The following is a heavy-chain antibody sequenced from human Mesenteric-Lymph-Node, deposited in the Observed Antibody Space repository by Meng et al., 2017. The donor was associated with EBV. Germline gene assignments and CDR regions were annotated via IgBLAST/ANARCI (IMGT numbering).Heavy chain of an antibody. CDR3: ARGYAGYYGKLFDY. Sequence: QVQLQEWGAGLLKPSETLSLTCAVYGGSFSGYYWTWIRQPPGRGLEWIGEINHSGSTNHNPSLKSRVTTSADASKDQFSLKLSSVTAADTAVYYCARGYAGYYGKLFDYWGQGTLVTVSS. CDR2: INHSGST. J-gene: IGHJ4*02. V-gene: IGHV4-34*01. CDR1: GGSFSGYY. D-gene: IGHD3-3*01.